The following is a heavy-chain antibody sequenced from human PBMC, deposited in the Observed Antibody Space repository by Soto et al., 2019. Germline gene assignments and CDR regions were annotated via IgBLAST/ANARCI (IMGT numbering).Heavy chain of an antibody. CDR2: IYYSGST. Sequence: SETLSVTCTVAGGSIRGSGDYWGWIQQPPGKGLEWIGSIYYSGSTYYNPSLKSRVTISVDTSKNQFSLKLSSVTAADTAVYYCARDLANRDHLPRITGTTDWFDPWGQGTLVTVSS. CDR3: ARDLANRDHLPRITGTTDWFDP. V-gene: IGHV4-39*07. CDR1: GGSIRGSGDY. J-gene: IGHJ5*02. D-gene: IGHD1-20*01.